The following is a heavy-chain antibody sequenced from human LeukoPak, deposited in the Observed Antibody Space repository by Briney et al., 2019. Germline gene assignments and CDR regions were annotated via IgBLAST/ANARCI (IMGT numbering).Heavy chain of an antibody. CDR3: ARGVYSSSAGAFDI. V-gene: IGHV3-48*02. J-gene: IGHJ3*02. CDR2: ISSSRSTI. Sequence: GGSLRLSCAASGFTFSSYSMNWVRQAPGKGLEWVSYISSSRSTIYYADSVKGRFTISRDNAKNSLYLQMNSLRDEDAAVYYCARGVYSSSAGAFDIWGQGTVVTVSS. CDR1: GFTFSSYS. D-gene: IGHD6-6*01.